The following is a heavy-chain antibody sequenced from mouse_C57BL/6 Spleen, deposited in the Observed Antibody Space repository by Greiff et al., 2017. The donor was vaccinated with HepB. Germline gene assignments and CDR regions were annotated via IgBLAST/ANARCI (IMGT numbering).Heavy chain of an antibody. CDR1: GFTFSDYY. Sequence: EVKLMESGGGLVQPGGSLKLSCAASGFTFSDYYMYWVRQTPEKRLEWVAYISNGGGSTYYPDTVKGRFTISRDNAKNTLYLQMSRLKSEDTAMYYCARRGITTVVGGFDVWGTGTTVTVSS. J-gene: IGHJ1*03. D-gene: IGHD1-1*01. CDR3: ARRGITTVVGGFDV. CDR2: ISNGGGST. V-gene: IGHV5-12*01.